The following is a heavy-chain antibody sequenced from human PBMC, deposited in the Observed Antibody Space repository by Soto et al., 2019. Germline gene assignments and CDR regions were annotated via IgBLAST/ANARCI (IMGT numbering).Heavy chain of an antibody. V-gene: IGHV4-34*01. CDR1: GGSFSGYY. CDR2: INHSGST. Sequence: SETLSLTCAVYGGSFSGYYWSWIRQPPGKGLEWIGEINHSGSTNYNPSLKSRVTISVDTSKNQFSLKLSSVTAADTAVYYCARANFMVRGVTPFDYWGQGTLVTVSS. D-gene: IGHD3-10*01. J-gene: IGHJ4*02. CDR3: ARANFMVRGVTPFDY.